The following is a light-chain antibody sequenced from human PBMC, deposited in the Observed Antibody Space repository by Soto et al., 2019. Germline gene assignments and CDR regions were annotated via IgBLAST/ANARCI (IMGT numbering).Light chain of an antibody. Sequence: QSALTQPASVSGSPGQSITISCTGTSSYVGGYNYVSWYQQHPGKAPKLMIYDVSNRPSGVSNRFSGSKSGNTASLTISGLQAEDEVDYYCSSYTSSSTLEVVFGGGTKLTVL. V-gene: IGLV2-14*01. CDR1: SSYVGGYNY. J-gene: IGLJ2*01. CDR3: SSYTSSSTLEVV. CDR2: DVS.